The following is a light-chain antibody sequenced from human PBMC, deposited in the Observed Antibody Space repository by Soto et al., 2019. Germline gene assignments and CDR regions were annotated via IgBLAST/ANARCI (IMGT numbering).Light chain of an antibody. CDR1: QSISSW. CDR2: KAT. V-gene: IGKV1-5*03. Sequence: DIQMTQSPSTLSAFVGDRVTITCRATQSISSWLAWYQQKPGEAPQLLIYKATNLESGVPSRFSGSGSGTDVTLTISSLQPDEFATYYCQQYNSYPLTFGGGTKVEI. J-gene: IGKJ4*01. CDR3: QQYNSYPLT.